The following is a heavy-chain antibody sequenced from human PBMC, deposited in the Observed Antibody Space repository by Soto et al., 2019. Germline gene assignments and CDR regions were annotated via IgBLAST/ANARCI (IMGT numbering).Heavy chain of an antibody. CDR2: INPSGGST. CDR1: GYTFTSYY. Sequence: ASVKVSCKASGYTFTSYYMHWVRQAPGQGLEWMGIINPSGGSTSYAQKFQGRVTMTRDTSTSTVYMQLSSLRSADTAVYYCARDHSSSPYYYYYGMDVWGQGTTVTVSS. J-gene: IGHJ6*02. V-gene: IGHV1-46*01. D-gene: IGHD6-6*01. CDR3: ARDHSSSPYYYYYGMDV.